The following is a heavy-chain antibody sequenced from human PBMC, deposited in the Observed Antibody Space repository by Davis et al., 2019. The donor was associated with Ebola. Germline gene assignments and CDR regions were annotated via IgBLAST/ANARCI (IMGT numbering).Heavy chain of an antibody. J-gene: IGHJ6*02. V-gene: IGHV1-2*02. CDR1: GYTFTGYY. Sequence: AASVKVSCKASGYTFTGYYMHWVRQAPGQGLEWMGWINPNSGGTNYAQKLQGRVTMTTDTSTSTAYMELRSLRSDDTAVYYCARDSSAFWELLFYGMDVWGQGTTVTVSS. CDR2: INPNSGGT. D-gene: IGHD3-10*01. CDR3: ARDSSAFWELLFYGMDV.